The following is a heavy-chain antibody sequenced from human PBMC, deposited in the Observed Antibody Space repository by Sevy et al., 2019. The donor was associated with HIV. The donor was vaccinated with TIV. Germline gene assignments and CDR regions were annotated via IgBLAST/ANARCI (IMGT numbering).Heavy chain of an antibody. J-gene: IGHJ6*03. D-gene: IGHD3-16*01. CDR3: ARVSLGLGYYYYYMDV. CDR2: ISSSSSTI. CDR1: GFTFSSYS. Sequence: GGSLRLSCAASGFTFSSYSMNWDRQAPGKGLEWVSYISSSSSTIYYAHSVKGRFTISRDNAKNSLYLQMNSLRDEDTAVYYCARVSLGLGYYYYYMDVWGKGTMVTVSS. V-gene: IGHV3-48*02.